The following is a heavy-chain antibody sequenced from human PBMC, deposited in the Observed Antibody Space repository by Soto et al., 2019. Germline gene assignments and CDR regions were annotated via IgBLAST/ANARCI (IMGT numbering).Heavy chain of an antibody. CDR2: IYKSATT. V-gene: IGHV4-30-4*01. D-gene: IGHD2-15*01. Sequence: TSETLSLTCSVSGDSISNLDYFWAWIRQPPGQALEYIGYIYKSATTYYNPSFESRVAISVDTSKSQFSLNVTSVTAADTAVYFCARGRYCLAGRCFPNWFDSWGQGALVTVSS. CDR1: GDSISNLDYF. J-gene: IGHJ5*01. CDR3: ARGRYCLAGRCFPNWFDS.